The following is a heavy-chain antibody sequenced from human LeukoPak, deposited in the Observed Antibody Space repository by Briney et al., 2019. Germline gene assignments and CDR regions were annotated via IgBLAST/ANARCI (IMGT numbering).Heavy chain of an antibody. Sequence: GGSLRLSCAASGFIFSRYALHWVRQAPGKGLEWLAVIANDGKDIKYADSVKGRFTISRDNSKSALYLQMNSLRVEDTAVYYCARVKGSGWDFDYWGQGTLVTVSS. V-gene: IGHV3-30*03. CDR2: IANDGKDI. D-gene: IGHD6-19*01. CDR3: ARVKGSGWDFDY. J-gene: IGHJ4*02. CDR1: GFIFSRYA.